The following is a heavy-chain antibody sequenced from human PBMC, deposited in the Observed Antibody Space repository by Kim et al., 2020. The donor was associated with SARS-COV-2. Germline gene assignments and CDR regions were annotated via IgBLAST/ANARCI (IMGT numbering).Heavy chain of an antibody. J-gene: IGHJ6*02. Sequence: GESLKISCKGSGYSFTSYWISWVRQMPGKGLEWMGRIDPSDSYTNYSPSFQGHVTISADKSISTAYLQWSSLKASDTAMYYCASREVDTAMETYYYYGMDVWGQGTTVTVSS. V-gene: IGHV5-10-1*01. CDR3: ASREVDTAMETYYYYGMDV. CDR1: GYSFTSYW. D-gene: IGHD5-18*01. CDR2: IDPSDSYT.